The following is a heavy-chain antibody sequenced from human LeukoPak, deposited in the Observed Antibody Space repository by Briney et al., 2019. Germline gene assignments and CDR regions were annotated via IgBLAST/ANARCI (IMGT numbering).Heavy chain of an antibody. J-gene: IGHJ4*02. CDR1: GFTFSNFA. CDR2: ISGRGDYT. Sequence: GALRLSCVASGFTFSNFAMSRVRQAPGKGPEWVSGISGRGDYTYYADSVKGRFTISRDSSRNTLYLQMNSLRAEDTAVYYCAREQYYDYVWGSYRFFDYWGQGTLVTVSS. CDR3: AREQYYDYVWGSYRFFDY. D-gene: IGHD3-16*02. V-gene: IGHV3-23*01.